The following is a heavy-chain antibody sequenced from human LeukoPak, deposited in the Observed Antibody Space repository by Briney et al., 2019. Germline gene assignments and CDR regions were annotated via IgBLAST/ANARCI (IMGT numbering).Heavy chain of an antibody. CDR3: ASCLFDYYYFDQ. Sequence: SEALSLTCAVSGDSITSHNWWSWVRQSPGKGLEWIGEIYHSGTTNYSPSLKSRVTISVDKSKNQLSLRLTSVTAADTAVYFCASCLFDYYYFDQWGQGTLVTVSS. CDR1: GDSITSHNW. CDR2: IYHSGTT. D-gene: IGHD3-10*01. J-gene: IGHJ4*02. V-gene: IGHV4-4*02.